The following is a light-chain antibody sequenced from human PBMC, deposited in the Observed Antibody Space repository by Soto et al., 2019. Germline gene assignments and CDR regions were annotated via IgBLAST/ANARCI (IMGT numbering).Light chain of an antibody. Sequence: NVLTQSPGTLSLSPGQRATLSCRASQSLSGNYLAWYQQKPGQAPRVLIYRASIRATGISDRFSGSGSGTDFTLTISRLEPEYFAVYYCQHYGASPWTFGQGPKVDIK. J-gene: IGKJ1*01. CDR2: RAS. CDR1: QSLSGNY. CDR3: QHYGASPWT. V-gene: IGKV3-20*01.